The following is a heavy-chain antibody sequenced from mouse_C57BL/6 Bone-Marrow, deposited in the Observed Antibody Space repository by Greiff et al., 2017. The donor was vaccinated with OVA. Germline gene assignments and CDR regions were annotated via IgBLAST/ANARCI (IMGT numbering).Heavy chain of an antibody. J-gene: IGHJ4*01. Sequence: VQLKESGPELVKPGASVKMSCKASGYTFTDYNMHWVKQSHGKSLEWIGYINPNNGGTSYNQKFKGKATLTVNKSSSTAYMELRSLTSEDSAVYYCARRGPLFFYAMDYWGQGTSVTVSS. CDR1: GYTFTDYN. D-gene: IGHD6-1*01. CDR2: INPNNGGT. V-gene: IGHV1-22*01. CDR3: ARRGPLFFYAMDY.